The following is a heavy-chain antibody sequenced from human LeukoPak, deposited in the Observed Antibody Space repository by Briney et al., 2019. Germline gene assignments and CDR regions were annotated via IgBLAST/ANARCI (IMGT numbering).Heavy chain of an antibody. J-gene: IGHJ4*02. CDR2: INHSGST. CDR3: ARVCMVRGVIGLDY. D-gene: IGHD3-10*01. CDR1: GGSFSGYY. Sequence: SETLSLTCAVYGGSFSGYYWSWIRQPPGKGLEWIGEINHSGSTNYNPSLKSRVTISVDTSKNQFSLRLSSVTAADTAVYYCARVCMVRGVIGLDYWGQGTLVTVSS. V-gene: IGHV4-34*01.